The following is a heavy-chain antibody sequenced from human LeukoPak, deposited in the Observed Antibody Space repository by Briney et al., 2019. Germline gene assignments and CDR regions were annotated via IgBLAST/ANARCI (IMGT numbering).Heavy chain of an antibody. D-gene: IGHD5-24*01. CDR3: AKAPPDGYNTYYYYYGMDV. CDR2: ISYDGSNK. CDR1: GFTFSSYG. J-gene: IGHJ6*02. Sequence: GRSLRLSCAASGFTFSSYGMHWVRQAPGKGLEWVAVISYDGSNKYYADSVKGRFTISRDNPKNTLYLQMNSLRAEDTAVYYCAKAPPDGYNTYYYYYGMDVWGQGTTVTVSS. V-gene: IGHV3-30*18.